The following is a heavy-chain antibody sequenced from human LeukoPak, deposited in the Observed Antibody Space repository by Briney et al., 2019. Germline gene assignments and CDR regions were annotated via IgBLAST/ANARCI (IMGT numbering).Heavy chain of an antibody. CDR2: IYSGGST. V-gene: IGHV3-53*01. CDR3: ARVGGEGYDILTGYYRLDYYYYGMDV. Sequence: GGSLRLSCAASGFTVSSNYMSWVRQAPGKGLEWVSVIYSGGSTYYADSVKGRFTISRDNSKNTLYLQMNCLRAEDTAVYYCARVGGEGYDILTGYYRLDYYYYGMDVWGQGTTVTVSS. D-gene: IGHD3-9*01. J-gene: IGHJ6*02. CDR1: GFTVSSNY.